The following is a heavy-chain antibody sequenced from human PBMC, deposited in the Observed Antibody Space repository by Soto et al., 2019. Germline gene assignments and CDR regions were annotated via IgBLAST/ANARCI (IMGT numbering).Heavy chain of an antibody. CDR3: ARSLREPPFSIPWFDH. J-gene: IGHJ5*02. CDR2: ISGSSNYT. Sequence: GGSLRLSCAASGFTFSDYDMNWVRQAPGKGLEWVSSISGSSNYTFDADSVKGRFTISRDNAKNSLYLQMSSLRDEDTAVYYCARSLREPPFSIPWFDHWGQGTLVTVSS. CDR1: GFTFSDYD. V-gene: IGHV3-21*01. D-gene: IGHD1-1*01.